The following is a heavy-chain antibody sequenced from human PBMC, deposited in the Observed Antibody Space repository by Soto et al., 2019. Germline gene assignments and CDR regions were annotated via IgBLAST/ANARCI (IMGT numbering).Heavy chain of an antibody. CDR1: GGSISSSSYY. Sequence: SETLSLTCTVSGGSISSSSYYWGWIRQPPGKGLEWIGSIYYSGSTNYNPSLKSRVTISVDTSKNQFSLKLSSVTAADTAVYYCARVLCSGGSCYYFRKYYFDYWGQGTLVTVSS. CDR3: ARVLCSGGSCYYFRKYYFDY. D-gene: IGHD2-15*01. CDR2: IYYSGST. J-gene: IGHJ4*02. V-gene: IGHV4-39*07.